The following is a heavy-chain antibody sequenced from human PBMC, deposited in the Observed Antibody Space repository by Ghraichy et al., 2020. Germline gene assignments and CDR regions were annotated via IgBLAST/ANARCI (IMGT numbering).Heavy chain of an antibody. CDR3: ARDSSSGEVDY. J-gene: IGHJ4*02. CDR2: INHSGST. Sequence: SETPSLTCAVYGGSFSGYYWSWIRQPPGKGLEWIGEINHSGSTNYNPSLKSRVTISVDTSKNQFSLKLSSVTAADTAVYYCARDSSSGEVDYWGQGTLVTVSS. V-gene: IGHV4-34*01. D-gene: IGHD6-13*01. CDR1: GGSFSGYY.